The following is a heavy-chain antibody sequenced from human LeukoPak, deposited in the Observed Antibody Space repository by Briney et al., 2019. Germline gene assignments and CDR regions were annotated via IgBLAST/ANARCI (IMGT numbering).Heavy chain of an antibody. CDR1: GYTFTSYG. D-gene: IGHD2-2*01. CDR2: ISAYNGNT. V-gene: IGHV1-18*01. CDR3: ATGYPEYQRGPTRYQRSIG. Sequence: ASVKVSCKASGYTFTSYGISWVRQAPGQGLEWMGWISAYNGNTNYAQKLQGRVTMTTDTSTSTAYMELRSLRSEDTAVYYCATGYPEYQRGPTRYQRSIGWGQGTLVTVSS. J-gene: IGHJ4*02.